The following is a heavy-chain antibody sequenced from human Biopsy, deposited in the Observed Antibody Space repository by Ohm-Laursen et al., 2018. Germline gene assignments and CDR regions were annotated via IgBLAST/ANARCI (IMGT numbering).Heavy chain of an antibody. V-gene: IGHV3-33*01. D-gene: IGHD3-22*01. CDR3: ARDRLLYQYDSSGSDI. J-gene: IGHJ3*02. CDR1: GFAFNKHA. Sequence: SLRLSCAASGFAFNKHAMNWVRQAPGKGLEWVAVIWYDGSIEYYVDSVKGRFTISRDNYKDILYLQMNSLRVEDTAVYYCARDRLLYQYDSSGSDIWGQGTVVTVSS. CDR2: IWYDGSIE.